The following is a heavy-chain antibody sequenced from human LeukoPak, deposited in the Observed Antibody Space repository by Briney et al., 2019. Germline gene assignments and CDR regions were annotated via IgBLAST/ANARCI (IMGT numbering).Heavy chain of an antibody. CDR2: INHSGST. CDR1: GGSFSGYY. Sequence: SETLSLTCAVYGGSFSGYYWSWIRQPPGKGLEWIGEINHSGSTNCNPSLKSRVTISVDTSKNQFSLKLSSVTAADTAVYYCARGLTRYYYDSSGYYDYFDYWGQGTLVTVSS. D-gene: IGHD3-22*01. CDR3: ARGLTRYYYDSSGYYDYFDY. V-gene: IGHV4-34*01. J-gene: IGHJ4*02.